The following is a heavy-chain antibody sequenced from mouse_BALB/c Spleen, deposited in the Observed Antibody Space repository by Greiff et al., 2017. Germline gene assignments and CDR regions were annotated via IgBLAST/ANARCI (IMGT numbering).Heavy chain of an antibody. CDR3: ARSPTYASYAMDY. CDR2: MLPGSGST. D-gene: IGHD5-5*01. J-gene: IGHJ4*01. Sequence: VQLQQSGAELMKPGASVKISCKATGYTFSSYWIEWVKQRPGHGLEWIGEMLPGSGSTNYNEKFKGKATFTADTSSNTAYMQLSSLTSEDSAVYYCARSPTYASYAMDYWGQGTSVTVSS. V-gene: IGHV1-9*01. CDR1: GYTFSSYW.